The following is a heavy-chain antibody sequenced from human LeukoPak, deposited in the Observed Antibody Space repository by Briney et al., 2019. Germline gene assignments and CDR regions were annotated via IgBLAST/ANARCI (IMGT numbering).Heavy chain of an antibody. Sequence: GGSLRLSCAASGFTSSSNYMSWVRQVPGKGLEWVANIKLEGSEKIYVDSVKGRLTISRDNTKNSLYLQMNSLRVEDTAVFYCARDQYDTWSRRGNFDSWGQGTLVIVPS. V-gene: IGHV3-7*03. CDR3: ARDQYDTWSRRGNFDS. D-gene: IGHD3-3*01. J-gene: IGHJ4*02. CDR1: GFTSSSNY. CDR2: IKLEGSEK.